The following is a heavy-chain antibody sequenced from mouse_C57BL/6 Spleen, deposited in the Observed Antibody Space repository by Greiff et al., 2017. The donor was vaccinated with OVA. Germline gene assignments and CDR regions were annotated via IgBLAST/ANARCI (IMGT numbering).Heavy chain of an antibody. CDR1: GYTFTSYW. Sequence: VQGVESGTELVKPGASVKLSCKASGYTFTSYWMHWVKQRPGQGLEWIGNINPSNGGTNYNEKFKSKATLTVDKSSSTAYMQLSSLTSEDSAVYYCAKTAQATLFDYWGQGTTLTVSS. D-gene: IGHD3-2*02. CDR3: AKTAQATLFDY. V-gene: IGHV1-53*01. J-gene: IGHJ2*01. CDR2: INPSNGGT.